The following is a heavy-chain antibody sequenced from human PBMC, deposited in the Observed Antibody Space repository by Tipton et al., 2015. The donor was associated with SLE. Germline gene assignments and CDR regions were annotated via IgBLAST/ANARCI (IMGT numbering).Heavy chain of an antibody. CDR2: IYYSGHT. CDR1: GGSISNYY. J-gene: IGHJ4*02. D-gene: IGHD2-15*01. CDR3: ARRTSPRGYFDY. V-gene: IGHV4-59*12. Sequence: TLSLTCTVSGGSISNYYWSWIRQSPGKGLEWIGYIYYSGHTDYNPSLKSRVTLSVDTPKSQFSFSLRLSSVTAADTAVYYCARRTSPRGYFDYWGQGALVTVSS.